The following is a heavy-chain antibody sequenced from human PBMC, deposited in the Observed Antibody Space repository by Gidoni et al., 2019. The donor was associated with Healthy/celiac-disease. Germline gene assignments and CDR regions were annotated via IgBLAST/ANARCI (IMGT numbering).Heavy chain of an antibody. D-gene: IGHD3-22*01. CDR2: IYYSGST. J-gene: IGHJ4*02. V-gene: IGHV4-61*01. Sequence: QVQLQESGPGLVRPSETLSLPCTVSGGSVSSGSYYWSWIRQPPGKGLEWIGYIYYSGSTNYNPSLKSRVTISVDTSKNQFSLKLSSVTAADTAVYYCASHYYDSSGYYGPFDYWGQGTLVTVSS. CDR1: GGSVSSGSYY. CDR3: ASHYYDSSGYYGPFDY.